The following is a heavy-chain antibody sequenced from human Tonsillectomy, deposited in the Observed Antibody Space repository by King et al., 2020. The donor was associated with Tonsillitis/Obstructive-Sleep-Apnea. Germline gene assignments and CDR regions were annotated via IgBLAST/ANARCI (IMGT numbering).Heavy chain of an antibody. CDR3: ARAPGGWYVAALDY. V-gene: IGHV3-30*01. Sequence: VQLVESGGGVVQPGRSLRLSCAASGFTFSSYAMHWVRQAPGKGLEWVAVISYDGSNKYYADSVKGRFTISRDNSKNTLYLQMNSLSAEDTAVYYCARAPGGWYVAALDYWGQGTLVTVSS. CDR1: GFTFSSYA. CDR2: ISYDGSNK. D-gene: IGHD6-19*01. J-gene: IGHJ4*02.